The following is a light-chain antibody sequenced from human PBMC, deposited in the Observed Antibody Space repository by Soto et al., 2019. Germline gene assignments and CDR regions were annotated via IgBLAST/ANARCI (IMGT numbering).Light chain of an antibody. CDR3: QQYNNWPPLT. V-gene: IGKV3D-15*01. Sequence: EIVLTQSPATLSVSPGERATLSCRASESVSSNLAWYQQKPGQAPRLLIRGASTRAAGIPARFSGSGSGTEFTLTISSLQSEDFAVYSCQQYNNWPPLTVGGGTKVDIK. J-gene: IGKJ4*01. CDR1: ESVSSN. CDR2: GAS.